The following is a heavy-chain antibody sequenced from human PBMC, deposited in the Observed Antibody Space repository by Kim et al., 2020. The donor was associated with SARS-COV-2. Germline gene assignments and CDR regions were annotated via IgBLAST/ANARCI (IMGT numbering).Heavy chain of an antibody. D-gene: IGHD3-10*01. J-gene: IGHJ6*02. Sequence: SETLSLTCAVYGGSFSGYYWSWIRQPPGKGLEWIGEINHSGSTNYNPSLKIRVTISVDTSKNQFSLKLSSVTAADTAVYYCARTYYYGSGSPYYYYYGMDVWGQGTTVTVSS. CDR1: GGSFSGYY. V-gene: IGHV4-34*01. CDR3: ARTYYYGSGSPYYYYYGMDV. CDR2: INHSGST.